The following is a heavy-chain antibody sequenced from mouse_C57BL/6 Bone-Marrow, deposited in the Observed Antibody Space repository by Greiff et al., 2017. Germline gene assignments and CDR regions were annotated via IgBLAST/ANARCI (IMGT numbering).Heavy chain of an antibody. J-gene: IGHJ2*01. V-gene: IGHV1-64*01. CDR2: IHPNSGST. CDR1: GYTFTSYW. D-gene: IGHD1-1*01. Sequence: QVQLQQPGAELVKPGASVKLSCKASGYTFTSYWMHWVKQRPGQGLEWIGMIHPNSGSTNYNEKFKSKATLTVDKSSSTAYMQLSSLTSEDSAVYYCARKHCYGSSFDYWGQGTTLTVSS. CDR3: ARKHCYGSSFDY.